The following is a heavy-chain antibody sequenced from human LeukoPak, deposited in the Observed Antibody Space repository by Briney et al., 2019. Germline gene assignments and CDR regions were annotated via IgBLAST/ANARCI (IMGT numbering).Heavy chain of an antibody. D-gene: IGHD2-15*01. CDR2: ISRSGSTK. Sequence: GGSLRLSCAASGFTFGDYAMSWFRQAPGKGLEWVSYISRSGSTKYYADSVKGRFTISRDNAKNSLFLQMNSLRAEDTAVYYCARVLRYCSGGNCYSGGLGYMDVWGKGTTVTISS. J-gene: IGHJ6*03. V-gene: IGHV3-11*01. CDR3: ARVLRYCSGGNCYSGGLGYMDV. CDR1: GFTFGDYA.